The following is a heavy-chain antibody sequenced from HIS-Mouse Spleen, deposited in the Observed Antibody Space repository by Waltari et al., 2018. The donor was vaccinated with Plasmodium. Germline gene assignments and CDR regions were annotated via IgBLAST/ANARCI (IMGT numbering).Heavy chain of an antibody. CDR2: ISYSGSNK. CDR1: GFTFSSYG. V-gene: IGHV3-30*18. Sequence: QVQLVESGGGVVQPGRSLRLSCAASGFTFSSYGMHWVRQASGKGLEWVGFISYSGSNKYYADSVKGRFTISRDNSKNTLYLQMNSLRAEDTVVYYCAKEQAEYSSLYYFDYWGQGTLVTVSS. D-gene: IGHD6-6*01. J-gene: IGHJ4*02. CDR3: AKEQAEYSSLYYFDY.